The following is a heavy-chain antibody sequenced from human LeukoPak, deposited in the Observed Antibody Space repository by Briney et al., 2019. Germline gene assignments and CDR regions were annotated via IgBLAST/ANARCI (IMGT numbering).Heavy chain of an antibody. J-gene: IGHJ6*03. Sequence: GGSLRLYCAASGFTFSSYSMNWVRQAPGKGLKWGSTTSRSGSTKYYADPGRGRFTISRDNAKYSLFLQMNSLRAEDTAVYYCARVLRYCSGGNCYSGGLGYMDVWGKGTTVTICS. D-gene: IGHD2-15*01. V-gene: IGHV3-48*04. CDR3: ARVLRYCSGGNCYSGGLGYMDV. CDR1: GFTFSSYS. CDR2: TSRSGSTK.